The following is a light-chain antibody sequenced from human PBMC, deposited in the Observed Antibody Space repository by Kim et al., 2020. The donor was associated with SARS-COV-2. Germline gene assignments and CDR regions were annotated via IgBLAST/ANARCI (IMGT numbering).Light chain of an antibody. V-gene: IGKV3-15*01. CDR2: GVS. CDR1: QSVRTY. J-gene: IGKJ1*01. Sequence: EIVMTQSPATLSVSPGERATLSCRASQSVRTYLAWYQQKPGQAPRLLIYGVSTRATGIPARFSGSGSGTEFTLTISSLQSEDFAIYYCQQYNNWPRTFGQGTKVDIK. CDR3: QQYNNWPRT.